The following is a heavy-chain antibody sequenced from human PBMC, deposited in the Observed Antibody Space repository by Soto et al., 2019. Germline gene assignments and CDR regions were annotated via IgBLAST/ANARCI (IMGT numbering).Heavy chain of an antibody. Sequence: GGSLRLSCAASVFTVSSNYMSWVRQAPGKGLEWVSVIYSGGSTYYADSVKGRFTISRDNSKNTLYLQMNSLRAEDTAVYYCASTYSSSWSRDYWGQGTLVTVSS. CDR2: IYSGGST. CDR3: ASTYSSSWSRDY. D-gene: IGHD6-13*01. V-gene: IGHV3-66*01. J-gene: IGHJ4*02. CDR1: VFTVSSNY.